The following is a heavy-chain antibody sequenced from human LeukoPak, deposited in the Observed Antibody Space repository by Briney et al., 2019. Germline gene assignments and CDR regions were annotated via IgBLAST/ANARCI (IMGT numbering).Heavy chain of an antibody. CDR3: ARDLNGRPNWFIDL. J-gene: IGHJ2*01. Sequence: PGGSLRLSCVASGFTFSDHYMDWVRQPPGKGLEWVRRIETQVKSYTTYYAASVRGRFSISRDDSKNSLYLQMNSLKTEDTAVYYCARDLNGRPNWFIDLWGRGTLVTVSS. CDR2: IETQVKSYTT. D-gene: IGHD2-8*01. V-gene: IGHV3-72*01. CDR1: GFTFSDHY.